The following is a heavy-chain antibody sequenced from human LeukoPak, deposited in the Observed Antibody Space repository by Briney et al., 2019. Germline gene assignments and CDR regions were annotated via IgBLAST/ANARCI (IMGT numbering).Heavy chain of an antibody. CDR1: GGSISSGDYY. CDR2: IYYSGST. D-gene: IGHD2-2*01. V-gene: IGHV4-30-4*01. J-gene: IGHJ6*02. CDR3: ARDPSTRDPEGYYYYGMDV. Sequence: SQPLSLTCIVSGGSISSGDYYGSWIRQPPGKGLEWIGYIYYSGSTYYNPSLKSRVTISVDTSKNQFSLKLSSVTAADTAVYYCARDPSTRDPEGYYYYGMDVWGQGTTVTVSS.